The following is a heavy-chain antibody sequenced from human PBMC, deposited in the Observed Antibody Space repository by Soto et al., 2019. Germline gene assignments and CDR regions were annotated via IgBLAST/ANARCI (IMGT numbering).Heavy chain of an antibody. Sequence: PGGSLRLSCAASGFTFTNAWMNWVRQAPGKGLEWVGRIKSKTDGGTTDYAAPVKGRLTISRDDSKNTLYLQMNSLKTEDTAVYYCTTASSGRSFDAFDIWGQGTTVTVSS. CDR1: GFTFTNAW. CDR3: TTASSGRSFDAFDI. J-gene: IGHJ3*02. D-gene: IGHD6-19*01. V-gene: IGHV3-15*07. CDR2: IKSKTDGGTT.